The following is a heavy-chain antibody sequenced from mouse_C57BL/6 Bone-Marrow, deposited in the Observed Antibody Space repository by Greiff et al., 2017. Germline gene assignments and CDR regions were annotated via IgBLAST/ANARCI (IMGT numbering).Heavy chain of an antibody. V-gene: IGHV1-81*01. Sequence: VQLQQSGAELARPGASVKLSCKASGYTFTSYGISWVKQRTGQGLEWIGEIYPRSGNTYYNEKFKGKATLTADKSSSTAYMEPRSLTSEDSAVYFCARLTYYYGSSYVAWFAYWGQGTLVTVSA. D-gene: IGHD1-1*01. J-gene: IGHJ3*01. CDR3: ARLTYYYGSSYVAWFAY. CDR1: GYTFTSYG. CDR2: IYPRSGNT.